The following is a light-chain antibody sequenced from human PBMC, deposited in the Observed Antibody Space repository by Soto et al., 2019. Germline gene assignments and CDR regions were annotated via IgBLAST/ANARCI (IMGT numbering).Light chain of an antibody. V-gene: IGKV1-5*03. CDR1: QTISSW. Sequence: DIQMTQSPSTLSGSVGDRVTITCRASQTISSWLAWYQQKPGKAPKLLIYTASTLKSGVPSRFSGSGSGTEFTLTISSLQPDDFATYYCQNYNSYSEAFGQGTKVELK. CDR3: QNYNSYSEA. J-gene: IGKJ1*01. CDR2: TAS.